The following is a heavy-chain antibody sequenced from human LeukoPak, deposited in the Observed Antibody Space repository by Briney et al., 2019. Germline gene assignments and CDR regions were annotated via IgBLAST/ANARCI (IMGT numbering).Heavy chain of an antibody. D-gene: IGHD3-10*02. J-gene: IGHJ6*04. CDR1: KFTFSVYS. Sequence: GGSLRLSCAASKFTFSVYSVNWIRQVPGKGLEWISSISSDSRSIFYADSVRGRFIISRDNARNSLYLQMNSLRAEDTAVYYCAELGITMIGGVWGKGTTVTISS. CDR2: ISSDSRSI. V-gene: IGHV3-21*01. CDR3: AELGITMIGGV.